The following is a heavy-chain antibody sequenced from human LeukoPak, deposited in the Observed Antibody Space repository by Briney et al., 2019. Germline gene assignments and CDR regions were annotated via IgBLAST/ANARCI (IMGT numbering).Heavy chain of an antibody. V-gene: IGHV3-23*01. CDR1: GFTFSSYA. J-gene: IGHJ6*02. CDR2: ISGSGGST. CDR3: AKDTYDFLVLDYYYGMDV. Sequence: PGGSLRLSCAASGFTFSSYAMSWVRQAPGKGLEWVSAISGSGGSTYYADSVKGRFTISRDNSKNTLYLQMNSLRAEDTAVYYCAKDTYDFLVLDYYYGMDVWGQGTTVTVSS. D-gene: IGHD3-3*01.